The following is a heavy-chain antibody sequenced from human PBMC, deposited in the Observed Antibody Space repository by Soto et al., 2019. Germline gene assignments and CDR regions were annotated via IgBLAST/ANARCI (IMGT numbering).Heavy chain of an antibody. CDR2: ISKSDYT. CDR3: AREDSIIIPAVSDF. J-gene: IGHJ4*02. V-gene: IGHV3-21*01. D-gene: IGHD2-2*01. CDR1: GFAFNSYG. Sequence: GGSLRLSCTVSGFAFNSYGINWVRQAPGKGLEWVSSISKSDYTYYSDSVKGRFTISRDNAKNSVSLQMNTLRVEDTAVYYCAREDSIIIPAVSDFWGQGTLVTVSS.